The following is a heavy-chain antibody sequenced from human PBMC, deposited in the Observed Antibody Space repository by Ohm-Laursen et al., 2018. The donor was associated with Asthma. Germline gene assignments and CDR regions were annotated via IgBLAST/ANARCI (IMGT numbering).Heavy chain of an antibody. J-gene: IGHJ4*02. Sequence: TLSLTCAVSRDSLNSGNNYWSWIRQHPGKGLEWIGHIYYSGLTYSNPSLRSRVIISVDTSKNQFSLNLSSVTAADTAVYYCARRGTVTKYYFDYWGQGTLVTVSS. CDR3: ARRGTVTKYYFDY. V-gene: IGHV4-31*11. CDR1: RDSLNSGNNY. D-gene: IGHD4-17*01. CDR2: IYYSGLT.